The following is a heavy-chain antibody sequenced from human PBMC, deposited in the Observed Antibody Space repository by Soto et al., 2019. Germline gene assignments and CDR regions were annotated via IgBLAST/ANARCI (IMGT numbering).Heavy chain of an antibody. V-gene: IGHV1-69*08. CDR3: AIDYYYGSGSSMDIFDC. CDR2: IIPRTDIA. D-gene: IGHD3-10*01. J-gene: IGHJ4*02. CDR1: RDTFNTYT. Sequence: QVQLLQSGPEVKKPGSSGKVSCKASRDTFNTYTITWVRQAPGQGLEWMGRIIPRTDIANYAQKFQDRFSITADRSTSTAYMELSSLRFDDTAVYYWAIDYYYGSGSSMDIFDCWGPGTLVTASS.